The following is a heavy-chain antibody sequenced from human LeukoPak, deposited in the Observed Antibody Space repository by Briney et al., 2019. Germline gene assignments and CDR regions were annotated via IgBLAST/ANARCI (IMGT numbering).Heavy chain of an antibody. V-gene: IGHV7-4-1*02. Sequence: ASVKVSCKASGYTFSSYAMNWVRQAPGQGLEWMGWINTNTGNPTYAQGFTGRFVFSLDTSVSTAYLQISSLKAEDTAVYYCARHYGSGSRIYYYYMDVWGKGTTVTVSS. D-gene: IGHD3-10*01. J-gene: IGHJ6*03. CDR3: ARHYGSGSRIYYYYMDV. CDR2: INTNTGNP. CDR1: GYTFSSYA.